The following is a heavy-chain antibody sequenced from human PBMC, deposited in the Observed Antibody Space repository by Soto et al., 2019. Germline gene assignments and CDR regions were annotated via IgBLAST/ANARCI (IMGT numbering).Heavy chain of an antibody. V-gene: IGHV5-51*01. J-gene: IGHJ5*02. CDR1: GYSFTNYW. Sequence: GESLKISCKASGYSFTNYWIGWVRQMPGKGLEWMGLVYPGDSDTRYSPSFQGQVTISADKSIGTAYLQWGSLKASDTAMYYCARQGSNNWFDPWGQGTLVTVSS. CDR2: VYPGDSDT. CDR3: ARQGSNNWFDP.